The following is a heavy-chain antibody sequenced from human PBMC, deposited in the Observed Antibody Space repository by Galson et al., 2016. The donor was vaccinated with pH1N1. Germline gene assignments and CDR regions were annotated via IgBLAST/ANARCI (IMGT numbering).Heavy chain of an antibody. CDR2: LNPYSGRT. CDR1: GGTFSSYD. J-gene: IGHJ6*02. Sequence: SVKVSCKASGGTFSSYDINWVRQAPGQGLEWMAWLNPYSGRTAFAQKFQGRVTITRDTSISTAFMELNSLRSDDTAVYFCARGISGRRSLLYYYGLDVWGLGTTVTVSS. D-gene: IGHD1-26*01. V-gene: IGHV1-8*03. CDR3: ARGISGRRSLLYYYGLDV.